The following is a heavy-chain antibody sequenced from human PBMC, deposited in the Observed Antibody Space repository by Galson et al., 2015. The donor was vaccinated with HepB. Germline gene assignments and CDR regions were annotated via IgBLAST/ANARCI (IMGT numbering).Heavy chain of an antibody. CDR1: GGSISSSNW. Sequence: SETLSLTCAVSGGSISSSNWWSWVRQPPGKGLEWIGEIYHSGSTNYNPSLKSRVTISVDKSKNQFSLKLSSVTAADTAVYYCARGITIFGVVPARWHAFDIWGQGTMVTVSS. CDR3: ARGITIFGVVPARWHAFDI. CDR2: IYHSGST. J-gene: IGHJ3*02. V-gene: IGHV4-4*02. D-gene: IGHD3-3*01.